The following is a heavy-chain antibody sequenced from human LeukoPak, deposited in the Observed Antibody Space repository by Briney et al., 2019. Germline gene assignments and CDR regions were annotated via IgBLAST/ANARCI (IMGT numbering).Heavy chain of an antibody. CDR2: ISGSGGST. J-gene: IGHJ6*03. Sequence: GGSLRLSCAASGFTFSSYAMSWVRQAPGKGLEWVSAISGSGGSTYYADSVKGRFTISRDNSKNTLYLQMNSLRAEDTAVYYCAKDLAYCGGDCYPHYYYYMDVWGKGTTVTVSS. CDR1: GFTFSSYA. V-gene: IGHV3-23*01. CDR3: AKDLAYCGGDCYPHYYYYMDV. D-gene: IGHD2-21*02.